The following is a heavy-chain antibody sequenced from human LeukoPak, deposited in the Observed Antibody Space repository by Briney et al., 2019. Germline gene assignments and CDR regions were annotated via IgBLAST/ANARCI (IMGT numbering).Heavy chain of an antibody. CDR1: GASISSNY. D-gene: IGHD3-3*01. V-gene: IGHV4-59*01. CDR3: ARWKPDFWSAYLDY. J-gene: IGHJ4*02. Sequence: SETLSLTCTVSGASISSNYWSWSRQSPGKGLEWIGYIHDSGSTNYNPSLRSRVTISVDTSKNQISLKLNSVTAADTAVYYCARWKPDFWSAYLDYWGPGTLVTVSS. CDR2: IHDSGST.